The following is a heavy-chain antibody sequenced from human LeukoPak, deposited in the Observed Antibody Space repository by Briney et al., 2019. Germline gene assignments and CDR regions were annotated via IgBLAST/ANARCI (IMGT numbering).Heavy chain of an antibody. CDR2: ISGSGGST. CDR1: GFTFSSYG. Sequence: PGGSLRLSCAASGFTFSSYGMSWVRQAPGKGLEWVSAISGSGGSTYYADSVKGRFTISRDNSKNTLYLQMNSLRAEDTAVYYCAREGYSGYDSGYWGQGTLVTVSS. J-gene: IGHJ4*02. CDR3: AREGYSGYDSGY. D-gene: IGHD5-12*01. V-gene: IGHV3-23*01.